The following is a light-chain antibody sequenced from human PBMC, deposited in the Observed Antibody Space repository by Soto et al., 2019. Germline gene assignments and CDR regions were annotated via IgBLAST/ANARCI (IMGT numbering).Light chain of an antibody. CDR3: LQHYSWPWT. V-gene: IGKV3-15*01. Sequence: EIVKTSPPGTVSVFPEATVTLSCRASQSVSGYLDWFHQKPGQAPRLVLLRIFTRAIGVPARFSGSGSETEFTLTISGLQSEDSGVYYCLQHYSWPWTFGQGTKVDIK. CDR2: RIF. CDR1: QSVSGY. J-gene: IGKJ1*01.